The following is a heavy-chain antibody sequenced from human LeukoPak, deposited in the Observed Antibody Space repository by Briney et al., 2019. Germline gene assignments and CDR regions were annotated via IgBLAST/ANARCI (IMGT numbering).Heavy chain of an antibody. J-gene: IGHJ4*02. CDR1: GYTFTGYY. Sequence: ASVKVSCTASGYTFTGYYMHWVRQAPGQGLEWMGWINPNSGGTNYAQKFQGRVTMTRDTSISTAYMELSRLRSDDTAVYYCARRGVYYDSSGYYYCFDYWGQGTLVTVSS. CDR3: ARRGVYYDSSGYYYCFDY. CDR2: INPNSGGT. D-gene: IGHD3-22*01. V-gene: IGHV1-2*02.